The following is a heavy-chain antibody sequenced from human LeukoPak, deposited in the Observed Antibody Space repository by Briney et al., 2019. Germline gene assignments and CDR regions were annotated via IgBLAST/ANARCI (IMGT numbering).Heavy chain of an antibody. CDR1: GFTFSSYA. CDR2: ISGSGGST. Sequence: GGSLRLSCAASGFTFSSYAMSWVRQAPGKGLEWVSTISGSGGSTYYADSVKGRFTISRDNSKNTLYLQMNSLRGVDTAVYYCAKRDSNAWFEYWGQGTLVTVSS. J-gene: IGHJ4*02. CDR3: AKRDSNAWFEY. D-gene: IGHD6-19*01. V-gene: IGHV3-23*01.